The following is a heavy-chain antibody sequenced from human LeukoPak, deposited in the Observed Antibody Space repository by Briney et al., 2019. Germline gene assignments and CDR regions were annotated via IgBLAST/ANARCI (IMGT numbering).Heavy chain of an antibody. CDR3: ARGGVVVVPAAPPDI. V-gene: IGHV3-11*01. Sequence: GGSLRLSCAASGFIFSDYYMSWIRQAPGKGLEWVSYISSSGSTIYYADSVKGRFTISRDNAKNSLYLQMNSLRAEDTAVYYCARGGVVVVPAAPPDIWGQGTMVTVSS. CDR2: ISSSGSTI. D-gene: IGHD2-2*01. J-gene: IGHJ3*02. CDR1: GFIFSDYY.